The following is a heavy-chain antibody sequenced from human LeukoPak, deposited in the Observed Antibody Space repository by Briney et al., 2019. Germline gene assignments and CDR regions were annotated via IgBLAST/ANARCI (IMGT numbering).Heavy chain of an antibody. V-gene: IGHV3-53*01. CDR2: IYSGASP. J-gene: IGHJ4*02. Sequence: PGNGLQWVSVIYSGASPYYADSVKGRFTISRDNSKNTLYLQMNSLRAEDTAVYYCASNSDYWGQGTLVTVSS. D-gene: IGHD2/OR15-2a*01. CDR3: ASNSDY.